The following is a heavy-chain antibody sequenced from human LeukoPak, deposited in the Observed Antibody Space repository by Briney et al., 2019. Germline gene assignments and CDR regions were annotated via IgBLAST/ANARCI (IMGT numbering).Heavy chain of an antibody. J-gene: IGHJ3*02. CDR1: GASFSGHY. Sequence: PSQTLSLTCAVYGASFSGHYCNWIRQPPGKWLEWIGEINHSGNTNYNPSLKSRATISVDTSKNQISLRLSSVTAADTALYHCAGSPVDAAMRLSAFDSWGQGTMVTVSS. CDR3: AGSPVDAAMRLSAFDS. V-gene: IGHV4-34*01. D-gene: IGHD5-18*01. CDR2: INHSGNT.